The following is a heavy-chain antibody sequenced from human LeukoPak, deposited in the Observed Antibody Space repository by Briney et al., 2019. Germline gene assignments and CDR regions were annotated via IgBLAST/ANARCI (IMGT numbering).Heavy chain of an antibody. Sequence: GGSLRLSCAASGFTFDDYGMSWVRQAPGKGLEWVSGINWNGGSTGYADSVKGRFTISRDNSKNTLYLQMNSLRAEDTAVYYCAKEVGDFWSGYYFDYWGQGTLVTVSS. J-gene: IGHJ4*02. CDR2: INWNGGST. CDR1: GFTFDDYG. D-gene: IGHD3-3*01. V-gene: IGHV3-20*04. CDR3: AKEVGDFWSGYYFDY.